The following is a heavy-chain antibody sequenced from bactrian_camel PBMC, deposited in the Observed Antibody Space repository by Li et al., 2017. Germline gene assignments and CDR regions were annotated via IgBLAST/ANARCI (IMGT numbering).Heavy chain of an antibody. CDR2: SLTNGGWT. D-gene: IGHD6*01. J-gene: IGHJ4*01. CDR3: GADPRPLCLIAGTAYENTN. V-gene: IGHV3S54*01. CDR1: GNTGRRYS. Sequence: HVQLVESGGGSVQAGGSLRLSCAASGNTGRRYSMAWFRQAAGKEREMVASSLTNGGWTSYSESVKGRFTISRDKVNGSLDLQMNSLKPEDTGMYYCGADPRPLCLIAGTAYENTNWGQGTQVTVS.